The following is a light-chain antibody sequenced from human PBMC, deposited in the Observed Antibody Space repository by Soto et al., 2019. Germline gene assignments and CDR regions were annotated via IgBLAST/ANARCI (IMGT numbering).Light chain of an antibody. J-gene: IGKJ1*01. V-gene: IGKV3-20*01. CDR1: QSVSSSY. Sequence: EIVLTQSPGTLSLSPGERATLSCRASQSVSSSYLAWYQQKPGQAPRLLIYGASSRATGIPDRFSGSGSGTDFTLTISRLEHEDVALYYCQQYGSSPTFGQGTKVEIK. CDR2: GAS. CDR3: QQYGSSPT.